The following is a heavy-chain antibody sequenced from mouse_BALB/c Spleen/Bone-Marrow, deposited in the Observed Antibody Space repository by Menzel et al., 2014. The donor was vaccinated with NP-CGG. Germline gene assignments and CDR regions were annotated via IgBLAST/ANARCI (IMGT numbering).Heavy chain of an antibody. CDR2: IDPANGNT. CDR3: ASYDYGYYFDY. Sequence: VHVKQPGAELVKPGASVKLSCTASGFNIKDTYMHWVKQRPEQGLEWIGRIDPANGNTKYDPKFQGKATITADTSSNTAYLQLSSLTSEDTAVYYCASYDYGYYFDYWGQGTTLTVSS. V-gene: IGHV14-3*02. D-gene: IGHD2-4*01. CDR1: GFNIKDTY. J-gene: IGHJ2*01.